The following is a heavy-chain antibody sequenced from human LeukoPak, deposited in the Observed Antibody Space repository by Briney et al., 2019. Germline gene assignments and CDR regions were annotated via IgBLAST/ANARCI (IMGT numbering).Heavy chain of an antibody. CDR3: ARSSYGNSDY. J-gene: IGHJ4*02. Sequence: SVKVSCKASGGTFSSYAISWVRQAPGQGLEWMGRIIPIFGIANYAQKFQGRVAITADKSTSTAYMELSSLRSEDTAVYYCARSSYGNSDYWGQGTLVTVSS. CDR2: IIPIFGIA. D-gene: IGHD4-17*01. V-gene: IGHV1-69*04. CDR1: GGTFSSYA.